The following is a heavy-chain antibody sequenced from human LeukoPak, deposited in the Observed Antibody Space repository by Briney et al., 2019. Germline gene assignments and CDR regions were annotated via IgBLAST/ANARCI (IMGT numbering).Heavy chain of an antibody. Sequence: SEALSLACTVSGGSISSSSYYWGWIRQPPGKGLEWIGSIYYSGSTYYNPSLKSRVTISVDTSKNQFSLKLSSVTAADTAVYYCARDESDSGYGNDAFDIWGQGTMVTVSS. CDR2: IYYSGST. CDR1: GGSISSSSYY. CDR3: ARDESDSGYGNDAFDI. D-gene: IGHD5-12*01. V-gene: IGHV4-39*07. J-gene: IGHJ3*02.